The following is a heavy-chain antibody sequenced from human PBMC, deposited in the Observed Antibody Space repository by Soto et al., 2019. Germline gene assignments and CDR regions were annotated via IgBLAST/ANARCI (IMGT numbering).Heavy chain of an antibody. J-gene: IGHJ3*02. D-gene: IGHD5-12*01. CDR1: GFTFSSYS. Sequence: GGSLRLSCAASGFTFSSYSMNWVRQAPGKGLEWVSSISSSSYIYYADSVKGRFTISRDNAKNSLYLQMNSLRAEDTAVYYCARDIEMATTGAFDIWGQGTMVTVSS. CDR2: ISSSSYI. CDR3: ARDIEMATTGAFDI. V-gene: IGHV3-21*01.